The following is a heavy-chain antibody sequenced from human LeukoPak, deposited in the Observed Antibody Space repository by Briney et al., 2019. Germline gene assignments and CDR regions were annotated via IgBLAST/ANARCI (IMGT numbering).Heavy chain of an antibody. D-gene: IGHD4-23*01. CDR3: AKGGGNNYYYYMDV. J-gene: IGHJ6*03. V-gene: IGHV3-23*01. CDR2: ISGSGGST. Sequence: PGGSLRLSCAASGFTFSSYSMNWVRQAPGKGLEWVSAISGSGGSTYYADSVKGRFTISRDNSKNTLYLQMNSLRAEDTAVCYCAKGGGNNYYYYMDVWGKGTTVTVSS. CDR1: GFTFSSYS.